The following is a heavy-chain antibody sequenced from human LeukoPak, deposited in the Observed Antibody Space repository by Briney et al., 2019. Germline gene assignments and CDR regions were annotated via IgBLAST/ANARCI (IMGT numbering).Heavy chain of an antibody. CDR2: IIPILGIA. D-gene: IGHD5-24*01. CDR3: ARDGTDGYNDY. Sequence: SVTVSCKASVGTFINYAISRVRQAPGQGREWMGRIIPILGIANYAQKFQGRVTITSEKSTSTAYMELSSLRSEDTAVYYCARDGTDGYNDYWGQGTLVTVSS. CDR1: VGTFINYA. V-gene: IGHV1-69*04. J-gene: IGHJ4*02.